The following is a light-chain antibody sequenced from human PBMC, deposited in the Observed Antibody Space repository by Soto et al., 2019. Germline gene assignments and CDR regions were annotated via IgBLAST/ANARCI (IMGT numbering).Light chain of an antibody. CDR1: QSISSSY. Sequence: EIVLTPSPGTLSLSPGERATLSCRASQSISSSYLAWYQQRPGQAPRLLIYGASSRATGIPDRFSGSGSGTDFTLTISRLEPEDFAVYYCQQFSSSPPVTFGGGTKVDIK. J-gene: IGKJ4*01. CDR2: GAS. V-gene: IGKV3-20*01. CDR3: QQFSSSPPVT.